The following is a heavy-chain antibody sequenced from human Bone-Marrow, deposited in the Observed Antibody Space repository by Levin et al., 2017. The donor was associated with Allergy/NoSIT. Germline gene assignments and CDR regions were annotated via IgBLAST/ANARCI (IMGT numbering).Heavy chain of an antibody. V-gene: IGHV3-23*01. J-gene: IGHJ4*02. Sequence: GGSLRLSCAASGFTFSSYAMSWVRQAPGKGPEWVSAIRASADRTYYADSAKGRFTISRDNSKNTLYLQMNSLRAEDTAVYFCAKESPYCSGSNCRQYYFDHWGQGTLVTVSS. D-gene: IGHD2-2*01. CDR3: AKESPYCSGSNCRQYYFDH. CDR1: GFTFSSYA. CDR2: IRASADRT.